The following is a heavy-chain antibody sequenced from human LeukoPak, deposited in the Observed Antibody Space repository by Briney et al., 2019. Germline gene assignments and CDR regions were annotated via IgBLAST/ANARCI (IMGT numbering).Heavy chain of an antibody. V-gene: IGHV3-21*01. Sequence: NPGGSLRLFCAASGFTLSSYSMNWVRQAPGKGLEWVSSISRSGSYISYADSVKGRFTISGDNAKNSLYLQMNSLRAEDTAVYYCARDRNGIAVAGPFDYWGQGTLVTVSS. J-gene: IGHJ4*02. CDR3: ARDRNGIAVAGPFDY. D-gene: IGHD6-19*01. CDR1: GFTLSSYS. CDR2: ISRSGSYI.